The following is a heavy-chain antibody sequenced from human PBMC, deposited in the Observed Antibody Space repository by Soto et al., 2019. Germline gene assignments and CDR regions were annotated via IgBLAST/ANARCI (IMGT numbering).Heavy chain of an antibody. CDR1: GGSISSGDYY. V-gene: IGHV4-30-2*01. Sequence: PSETLSLTCTVSGGSISSGDYYWSWIRQPPGKGLEWTGYIYHSGSTYYNPSLKSRVTISVDRSKNQFSLKLSSVTAADTAVYYCARAPARYYYDSSGYYYGDYFDYWGQGTLVTVSS. CDR3: ARAPARYYYDSSGYYYGDYFDY. CDR2: IYHSGST. D-gene: IGHD3-22*01. J-gene: IGHJ4*02.